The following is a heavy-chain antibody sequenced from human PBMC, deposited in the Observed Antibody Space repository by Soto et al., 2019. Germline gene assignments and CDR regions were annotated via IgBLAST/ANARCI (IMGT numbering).Heavy chain of an antibody. CDR2: IIPIFGTT. CDR3: AINEGRDFSNFDY. V-gene: IGHV1-69*13. CDR1: GGIFTRYD. Sequence: GASLKLSYKTSGGIFTRYDIRWVRQAPGQGLEWMGAIIPIFGTTNYAQKFQGRVTITADASTSTAYMELTSLRSEDTAIYYCAINEGRDFSNFDYWGQGTLVTVSS. D-gene: IGHD2-15*01. J-gene: IGHJ4*02.